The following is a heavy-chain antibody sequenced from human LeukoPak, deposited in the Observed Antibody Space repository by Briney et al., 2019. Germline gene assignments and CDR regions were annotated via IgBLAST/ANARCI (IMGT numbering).Heavy chain of an antibody. CDR3: ARDRFYRYCSGGSCHAQFDP. CDR2: ISAYNGNT. V-gene: IGHV1-18*01. CDR1: GYTFTSYG. D-gene: IGHD2-15*01. Sequence: TSVKVSCKASGYTFTSYGISWVRQAPGQGLERMGWISAYNGNTNYAQKLQGRVTMTTDTSTSTAYMELRSLRSDDTAVYYCARDRFYRYCSGGSCHAQFDPWGQGTLVTVSS. J-gene: IGHJ5*02.